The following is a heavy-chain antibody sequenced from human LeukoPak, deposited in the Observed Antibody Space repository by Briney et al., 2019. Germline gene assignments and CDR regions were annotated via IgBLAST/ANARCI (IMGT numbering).Heavy chain of an antibody. Sequence: PGGSLRLSCAASGFTFSSYAMHWVRQAPGKGLEWVAVISYVGSNKYYADSVKGRFTISRDNSENTLYLQMNSLRAEDTAVYYCAKDFQVAVVYFDYWGQGTLVTVSS. D-gene: IGHD6-19*01. CDR2: ISYVGSNK. CDR3: AKDFQVAVVYFDY. V-gene: IGHV3-30-3*01. J-gene: IGHJ4*02. CDR1: GFTFSSYA.